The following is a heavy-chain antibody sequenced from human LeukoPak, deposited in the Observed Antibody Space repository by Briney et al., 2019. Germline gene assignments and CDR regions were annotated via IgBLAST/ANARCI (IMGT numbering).Heavy chain of an antibody. CDR1: GFTFSSYA. V-gene: IGHV3-23*01. CDR2: ISGSGGST. J-gene: IGHJ5*02. Sequence: GGSLRVSCAASGFTFSSYAMSWVRQAPGKGLEWVSAISGSGGSTYYADSVKGRFTVSRDNSKNTLYLQMNSLRAEDTAVYYCAKDYDSSSWFNWFDPWGQGTLVTVSS. CDR3: AKDYDSSSWFNWFDP. D-gene: IGHD6-13*01.